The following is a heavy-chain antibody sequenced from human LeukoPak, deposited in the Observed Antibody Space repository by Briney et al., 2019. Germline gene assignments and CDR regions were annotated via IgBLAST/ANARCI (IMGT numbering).Heavy chain of an antibody. Sequence: SETLSLTRTVSGGSISTYSWNWIRQPAGKGLEWIGRIFASGTTKYNPSLKSRVTMSVETSKNQFSLKLSSVTAADTAVYYCAREGSAFDIWGQGTMVTVSS. CDR3: AREGSAFDI. CDR1: GGSISTYS. J-gene: IGHJ3*02. CDR2: IFASGTT. V-gene: IGHV4-4*07.